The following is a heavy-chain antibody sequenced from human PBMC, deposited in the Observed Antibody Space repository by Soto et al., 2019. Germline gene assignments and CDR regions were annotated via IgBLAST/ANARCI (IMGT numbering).Heavy chain of an antibody. J-gene: IGHJ4*02. CDR1: GFTFSSYA. D-gene: IGHD3-22*01. V-gene: IGHV3-30-3*01. CDR2: ISYDGSNK. CDR3: ARDYYDSSGYFAALDY. Sequence: GGSLRLSCAASGFTFSSYAMHWVRRAPGKGLEWVAVISYDGSNKYYADSVKGRFTISRDNSKNTLYLQMNSLRAEDTAVYYCARDYYDSSGYFAALDYWGQGTLVTVSS.